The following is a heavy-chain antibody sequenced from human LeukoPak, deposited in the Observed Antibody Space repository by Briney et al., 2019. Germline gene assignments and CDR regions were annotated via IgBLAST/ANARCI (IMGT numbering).Heavy chain of an antibody. CDR2: IRDSGSST. D-gene: IGHD1-26*01. CDR1: GFTFSSYA. J-gene: IGHJ4*02. V-gene: IGHV3-23*01. Sequence: GGALRLSCATSGFTFSSYAMSWVRQAPGKGLEWVSAIRDSGSSTHYADSVKGRFTTSRDNSKNTLFLQMNSLRAEDSAIYYCAKYGPQDSGSSHFDYWGQGALVTVSS. CDR3: AKYGPQDSGSSHFDY.